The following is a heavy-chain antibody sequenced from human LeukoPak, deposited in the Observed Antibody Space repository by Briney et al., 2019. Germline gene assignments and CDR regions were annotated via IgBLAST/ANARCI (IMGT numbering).Heavy chain of an antibody. Sequence: GGSLRLSCAASGFTFSSYAMSWVRQAPGKGLEWVSAISGSGGSTYYADSVKGQFTISRDNAKNSLYLQMNSLRAEDTAVYYCARVSGLRCPDYWGQGTLVTVSS. J-gene: IGHJ4*02. V-gene: IGHV3-23*01. CDR3: ARVSGLRCPDY. CDR2: ISGSGGST. CDR1: GFTFSSYA. D-gene: IGHD4-17*01.